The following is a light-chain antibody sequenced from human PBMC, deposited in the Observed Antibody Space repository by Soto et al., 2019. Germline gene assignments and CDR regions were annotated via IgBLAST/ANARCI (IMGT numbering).Light chain of an antibody. CDR3: QQSSSTPRT. V-gene: IGKV1-39*01. CDR1: QIISKF. CDR2: AAS. Sequence: DIQMTQSPSSLSASVGDRVTITCRASQIISKFLNWYRQQPGKAPELLIYAASSLHSGVSSRFSGSGSGTDFSLTINSLQPEDFATYYCQQSSSTPRTFGQGTKVEIK. J-gene: IGKJ1*01.